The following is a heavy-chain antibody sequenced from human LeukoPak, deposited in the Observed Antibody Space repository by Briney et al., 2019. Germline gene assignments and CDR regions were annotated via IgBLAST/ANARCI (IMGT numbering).Heavy chain of an antibody. J-gene: IGHJ3*01. D-gene: IGHD3-10*01. V-gene: IGHV4-59*01. CDR3: ARLASGQAFDF. Sequence: SETLSLTCTLSGGSITGYYWSWIRQPPGKGLECIGYIYYTGTTIYNPSLKSRVTISVDTSNNQFSLKLSSATAADTAVYYCARLASGQAFDFWGQGTMVTVSS. CDR2: IYYTGTT. CDR1: GGSITGYY.